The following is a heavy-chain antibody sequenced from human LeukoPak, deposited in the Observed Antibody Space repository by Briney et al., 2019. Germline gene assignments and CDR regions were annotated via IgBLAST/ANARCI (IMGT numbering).Heavy chain of an antibody. Sequence: SQTLSLTCTVSGGSISSGDYYWRWLRQPPGKGLEWIGYIFYTESTYYNPSLKSRVTISVDTSKNQFSLRLSSVTAADTAVYYCASLAYYSFDYWGQGTLVTVSS. J-gene: IGHJ4*02. CDR3: ASLAYYSFDY. D-gene: IGHD2-21*01. V-gene: IGHV4-30-4*01. CDR2: IFYTEST. CDR1: GGSISSGDYY.